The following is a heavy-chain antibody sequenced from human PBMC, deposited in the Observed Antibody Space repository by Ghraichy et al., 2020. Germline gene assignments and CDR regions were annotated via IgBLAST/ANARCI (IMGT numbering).Heavy chain of an antibody. V-gene: IGHV3-7*03. J-gene: IGHJ4*02. Sequence: GGSRRLSCEASGFTFSNYWMSWVRQAPGKGLEWVANIKQDGSEKYFVDSVKGRFTISRDNAKNSLYLQMNSLRVEDTAVYHCAKSLHSLDPFDYWGQGTLVTVAS. CDR1: GFTFSNYW. D-gene: IGHD2-15*01. CDR3: AKSLHSLDPFDY. CDR2: IKQDGSEK.